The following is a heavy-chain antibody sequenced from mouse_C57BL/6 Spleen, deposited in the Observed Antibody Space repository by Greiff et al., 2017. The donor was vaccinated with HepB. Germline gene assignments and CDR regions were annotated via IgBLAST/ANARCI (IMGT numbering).Heavy chain of an antibody. D-gene: IGHD1-1*01. CDR2: INYDGSST. CDR1: GFTFSDYY. CDR3: ARDAGSSPWYFDV. Sequence: EVQLVESEGGLVQPGSSMKLSCTASGFTFSDYYMAWVRQVPEKGLEWVANINYDGSSTYYLDSLKSRFIISRDNAKNILYLQMSSLKSEDTATYYCARDAGSSPWYFDVWGTGTTVTVSS. V-gene: IGHV5-16*01. J-gene: IGHJ1*03.